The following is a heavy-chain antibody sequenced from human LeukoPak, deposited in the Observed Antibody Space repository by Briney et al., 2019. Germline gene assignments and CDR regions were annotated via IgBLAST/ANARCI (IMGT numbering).Heavy chain of an antibody. CDR2: ISSNGGST. V-gene: IGHV3-64*01. CDR3: AREAGGYDILTGFDY. D-gene: IGHD3-9*01. CDR1: GFTFSSYA. Sequence: GGSLRLSCAASGFTFSSYAMHWVRQAPGKGLEYVSAISSNGGSTYYANSVKGRFTISRDNSKNTLYLQMGSLRAEDMAVYYCAREAGGYDILTGFDYWGQGTLVTVSS. J-gene: IGHJ4*02.